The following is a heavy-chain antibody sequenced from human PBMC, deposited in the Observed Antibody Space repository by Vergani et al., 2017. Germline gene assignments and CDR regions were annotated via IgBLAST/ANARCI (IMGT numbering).Heavy chain of an antibody. D-gene: IGHD6-6*01. J-gene: IGHJ6*03. Sequence: QVQLVESGGGVVQPGRSLRLSCAASGFTFSSYAMHWVRQAPGKGLEWVAVISYDGSNKYYADSVKGRFTISRDNSKNTLYLQMNSLRAEDTAVYYCARAGMVSSSEWDYYYYYMDVWGKGTTVTVSS. CDR3: ARAGMVSSSEWDYYYYYMDV. CDR1: GFTFSSYA. CDR2: ISYDGSNK. V-gene: IGHV3-30-3*01.